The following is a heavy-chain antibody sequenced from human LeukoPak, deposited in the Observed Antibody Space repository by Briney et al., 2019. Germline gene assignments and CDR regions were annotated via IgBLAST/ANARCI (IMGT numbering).Heavy chain of an antibody. Sequence: GGSLRPSCAASGFTFSSHAMSWVRQAPGKGLEWVSAISGSGGSTYYADSVKGRFTISRDRSKNTLYLQMNSLRAEDTAVYYCAKGLAVAGHFDYWGQGTLVTVSS. J-gene: IGHJ4*02. D-gene: IGHD6-19*01. V-gene: IGHV3-23*01. CDR3: AKGLAVAGHFDY. CDR1: GFTFSSHA. CDR2: ISGSGGST.